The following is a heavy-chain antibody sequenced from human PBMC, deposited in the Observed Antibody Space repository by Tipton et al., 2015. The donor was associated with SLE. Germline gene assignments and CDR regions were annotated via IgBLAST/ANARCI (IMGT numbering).Heavy chain of an antibody. Sequence: TLSLTCTVSGGSISSGGYYWSWIRQHPGKGLEWIGYIYYSGSTYYNPSLKSRVTISVDTSKNQFSLKLSSVTAADTAVYYCARDGGDHIDAFDIWGQGTMVTVSS. V-gene: IGHV4-31*03. CDR2: IYYSGST. J-gene: IGHJ3*02. CDR3: ARDGGDHIDAFDI. CDR1: GGSISSGGYY. D-gene: IGHD3-16*01.